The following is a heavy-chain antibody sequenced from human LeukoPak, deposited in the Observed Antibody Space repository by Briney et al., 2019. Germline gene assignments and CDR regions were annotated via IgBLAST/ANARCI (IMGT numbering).Heavy chain of an antibody. CDR2: IYDSRST. CDR3: ARPYHYDSGSRGTAFDI. CDR1: GGSISSSSYY. D-gene: IGHD3-10*01. V-gene: IGHV4-39*02. J-gene: IGHJ3*02. Sequence: SETLSLTCTVSGGSISSSSYYWGWIRQPPGKGLEWIASIYDSRSTHYNPSLKSRLTTSVDTSKNHFSLKLSSVTAADTATYYCARPYHYDSGSRGTAFDIWGQGTMVTVSS.